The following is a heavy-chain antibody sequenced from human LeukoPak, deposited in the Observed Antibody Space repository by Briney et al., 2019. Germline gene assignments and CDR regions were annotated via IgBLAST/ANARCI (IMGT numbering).Heavy chain of an antibody. CDR3: ARAGPLRFLEWLFYFDY. Sequence: ASVRVSCKASGYTFTGYYIHWVRQAPGQGLEWMGIINPSGGSTSYAQKFQGRVTMTRDMSTSTVYMELSSLRSEDTAVYYCARAGPLRFLEWLFYFDYWGQGTLVTVSS. CDR1: GYTFTGYY. V-gene: IGHV1-46*01. CDR2: INPSGGST. D-gene: IGHD3-3*01. J-gene: IGHJ4*02.